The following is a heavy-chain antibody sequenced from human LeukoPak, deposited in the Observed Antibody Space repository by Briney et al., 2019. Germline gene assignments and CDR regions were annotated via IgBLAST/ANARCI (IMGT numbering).Heavy chain of an antibody. CDR3: AKVDSSSWGILDH. V-gene: IGHV3-30*02. J-gene: IGHJ4*02. Sequence: GGSLRLSCAASGFTFSSYGMHWVRQAPGKGLEWVAFIRSDGSTKYYTDSVKGRITISRDNSKNTMYLQMNSLRPEDTAIYYCAKVDSSSWGILDHWGQGTLVTVSS. CDR2: IRSDGSTK. CDR1: GFTFSSYG. D-gene: IGHD6-13*01.